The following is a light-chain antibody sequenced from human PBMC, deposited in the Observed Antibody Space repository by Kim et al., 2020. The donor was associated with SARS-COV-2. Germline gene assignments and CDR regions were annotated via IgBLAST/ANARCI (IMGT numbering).Light chain of an antibody. V-gene: IGKV1-5*01. Sequence: PSSLCASVGDRVSNTCRASQSISSWLAWYQQKPGTAPKLLIYDASSLESGVPSRFSGSGSGTEFTLTISSLQPDDFATYYCQQGYTFGQGTKLEI. CDR3: QQGYT. CDR1: QSISSW. J-gene: IGKJ2*01. CDR2: DAS.